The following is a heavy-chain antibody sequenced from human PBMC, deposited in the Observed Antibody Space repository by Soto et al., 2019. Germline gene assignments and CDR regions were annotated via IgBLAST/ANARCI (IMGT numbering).Heavy chain of an antibody. CDR2: IYTSGST. J-gene: IGHJ4*02. CDR3: ARDLKFGQDDY. V-gene: IGHV4-4*07. D-gene: IGHD3-10*01. CDR1: GGSIISYY. Sequence: LSLTCTVSGGSIISYYWSWIRQPSGKGLEWIGRIYTSGSTNYNPSLKSRVTMSVDTSKNQFSLKLSSVTAADTAVYYCARDLKFGQDDYWGQGTXVTVSS.